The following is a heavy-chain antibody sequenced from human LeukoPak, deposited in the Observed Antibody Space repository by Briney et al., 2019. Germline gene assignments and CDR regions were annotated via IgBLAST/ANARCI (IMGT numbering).Heavy chain of an antibody. CDR3: AKTPAGGSYSTIFDY. J-gene: IGHJ4*02. V-gene: IGHV3-23*01. CDR1: GFTFSSYA. D-gene: IGHD1-26*01. CDR2: ISGSGGST. Sequence: GGSLKLSCAASGFTFSSYAMSWVRQAPGKGLEWVSAISGSGGSTYYADSVKGRFTISRDNSKNTLYLEMNSLRAEDTAVYYCAKTPAGGSYSTIFDYWGRGTLVTVSS.